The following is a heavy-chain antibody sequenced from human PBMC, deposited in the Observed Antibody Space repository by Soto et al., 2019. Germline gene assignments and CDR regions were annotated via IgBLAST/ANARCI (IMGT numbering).Heavy chain of an antibody. V-gene: IGHV3-48*01. CDR1: GFILSDCA. CDR3: ARDLSWGSNWYYYMDV. D-gene: IGHD7-27*01. J-gene: IGHJ6*03. Sequence: EVQLVESGGGLVQPGGSLTLSCATSGFILSDCAMNWVRQAPGKGLEWVSYISSSSSVIDYADSVKGRFTVSRYNARNSLYLQMNSLRAEDTAVYYCARDLSWGSNWYYYMDVWGKGTTVTVSS. CDR2: ISSSSSVI.